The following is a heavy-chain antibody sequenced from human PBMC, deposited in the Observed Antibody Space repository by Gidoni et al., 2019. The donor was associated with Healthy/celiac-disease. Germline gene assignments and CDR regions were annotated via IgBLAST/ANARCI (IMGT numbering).Heavy chain of an antibody. D-gene: IGHD1-26*01. Sequence: QVQLQQWGAGLLKPSETLSLTCAVYGGSFSGYYWSWIRQPPGKGLEWIGEINHSGSTNYNPSLKSRVTISVDTSKNQFSLKLSSVTAADTAVYYCARGREWDAIAFDIWGQGTMVTVSS. J-gene: IGHJ3*02. CDR2: INHSGST. CDR3: ARGREWDAIAFDI. CDR1: GGSFSGYY. V-gene: IGHV4-34*01.